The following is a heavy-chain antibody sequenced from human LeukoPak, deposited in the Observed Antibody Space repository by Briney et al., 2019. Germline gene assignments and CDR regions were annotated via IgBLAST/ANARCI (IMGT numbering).Heavy chain of an antibody. CDR1: GFTVSDSF. CDR2: IYVAGST. Sequence: GGSLRLSCAASGFTVSDSFMTWVRQAPGKGLEWVSVIYVAGSTYYADSVKGRFTVSRDNSKNTLYLQMNSLRAEDTAVYYCAKGMTGGGYWGQGTLVTVSS. CDR3: AKGMTGGGY. D-gene: IGHD1-14*01. V-gene: IGHV3-53*01. J-gene: IGHJ4*02.